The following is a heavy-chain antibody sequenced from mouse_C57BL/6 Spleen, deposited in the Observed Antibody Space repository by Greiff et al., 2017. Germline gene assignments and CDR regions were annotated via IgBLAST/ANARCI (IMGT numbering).Heavy chain of an antibody. J-gene: IGHJ2*01. D-gene: IGHD2-4*01. CDR2: ISYDGSN. V-gene: IGHV3-6*01. Sequence: ESGPGLVKPSQSLSLTCSVTGYSITSGYYWNWIRQFPGNKLEWMGYISYDGSNNYNPSLKNPISITRDTSKNQFFLKLNSVTTEDTATYYCASLYYDYDYWGQGTTLTVSS. CDR3: ASLYYDYDY. CDR1: GYSITSGYY.